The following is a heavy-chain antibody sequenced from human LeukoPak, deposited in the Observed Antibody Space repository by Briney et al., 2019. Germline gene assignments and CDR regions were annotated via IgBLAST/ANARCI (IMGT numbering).Heavy chain of an antibody. D-gene: IGHD3-22*01. V-gene: IGHV4-59*08. CDR1: GGSLSSYY. CDR2: IYYSGST. Sequence: PSETLSLTCSVSGGSLSSYYWSWIRQPPGKGLEWIGYIYYSGSTNYNPSLKSRVTISVDTSKSQFSLMVTSVTAADTAVYYCARHLYYYDGVDLWGQGTLVTVSS. CDR3: ARHLYYYDGVDL. J-gene: IGHJ5*02.